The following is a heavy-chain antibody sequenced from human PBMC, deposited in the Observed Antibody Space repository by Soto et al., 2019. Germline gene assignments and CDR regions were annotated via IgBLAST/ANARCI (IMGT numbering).Heavy chain of an antibody. Sequence: DVQLLESGGGLVQPGGSLTLSCAASRFRFSDFAMSWVRQAPGKGLDWVSSIGGLGSDTYYADPVKGRFTISRDNSKSMLYLQMDGLRDEDTAVYYCAKEAVPYNGKWDWFDSWGQGTLVIVS. CDR3: AKEAVPYNGKWDWFDS. V-gene: IGHV3-23*01. CDR1: RFRFSDFA. D-gene: IGHD1-20*01. CDR2: IGGLGSDT. J-gene: IGHJ5*01.